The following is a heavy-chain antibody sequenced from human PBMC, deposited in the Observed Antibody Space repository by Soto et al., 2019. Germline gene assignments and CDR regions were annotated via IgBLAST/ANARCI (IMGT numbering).Heavy chain of an antibody. CDR2: ISWNSGTI. D-gene: IGHD2-21*02. CDR1: GFSFDEYG. Sequence: EVQLVESGGGLVQPGRSLRLSCAASGFSFDEYGMHWVRQAPGKGLEWVSGISWNSGTIGYADSVKGRFSISRDNAKKSLYLQMNSLRAEDRALYYCAKSKGGTANGMDVWGQETTVIVSS. J-gene: IGHJ6*02. V-gene: IGHV3-9*01. CDR3: AKSKGGTANGMDV.